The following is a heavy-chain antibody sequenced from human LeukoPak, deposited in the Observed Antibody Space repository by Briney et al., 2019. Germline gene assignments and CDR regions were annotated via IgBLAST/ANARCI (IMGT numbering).Heavy chain of an antibody. J-gene: IGHJ6*03. CDR1: GGSFSDYY. CDR2: NYYSGST. CDR3: ARSYYGSSGYLYYYYYYMDV. Sequence: SETLSLTCAVYGGSFSDYYCSWIRQPPGKGLECIGYNYYSGSTSYNPSLKSRVTISVDTSKNQFSLKLSSMTAADTAVYCCARSYYGSSGYLYYYYYYMDVWGKGTTVTISS. D-gene: IGHD3-22*01. V-gene: IGHV4-59*01.